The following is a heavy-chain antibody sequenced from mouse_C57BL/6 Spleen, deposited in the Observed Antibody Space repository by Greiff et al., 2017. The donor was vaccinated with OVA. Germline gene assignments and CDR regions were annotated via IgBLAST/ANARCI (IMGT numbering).Heavy chain of an antibody. CDR1: GYTFTSYW. Sequence: QVHVKQPGAELVKPGASVKMSCKASGYTFTSYWITWVKQRPGQGLEWIGDIYPGSGSTNYNEKFKSKATLTVDTSSSTAYMQLSSLTSEDSAVYYCARGGYGYDDAWFAYWGQGTLVTVSA. D-gene: IGHD2-2*01. J-gene: IGHJ3*01. CDR3: ARGGYGYDDAWFAY. CDR2: IYPGSGST. V-gene: IGHV1-55*01.